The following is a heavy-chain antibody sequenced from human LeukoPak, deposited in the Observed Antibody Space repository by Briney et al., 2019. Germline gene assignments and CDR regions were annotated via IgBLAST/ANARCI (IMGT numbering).Heavy chain of an antibody. CDR3: VRESDWLFDH. D-gene: IGHD3-9*01. J-gene: IGHJ4*02. V-gene: IGHV4-59*01. CDR2: IYYSGRT. CDR1: GGSLTNYY. Sequence: SETLSLTCTVSGGSLTNYYWSWVRQSPEGGLEWMGFIYYSGRTYCNPSLKGRATISVDTSKNQFSLSLNSVTAADTAVYYCVRESDWLFDHWGQGTLVTVSS.